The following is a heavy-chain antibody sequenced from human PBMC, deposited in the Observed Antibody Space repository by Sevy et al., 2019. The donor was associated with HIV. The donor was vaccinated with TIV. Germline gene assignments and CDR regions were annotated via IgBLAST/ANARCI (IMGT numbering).Heavy chain of an antibody. J-gene: IGHJ4*02. CDR2: IYYNGST. Sequence: SETLSLTRSVSGGSISSFYWSWIRQPPGKGLEWIGYIYYNGSTNHNPSLRKRVTTSVDTSKNQFSLKLSSVTAADTAVYFCARGKVLFDYWGQGTLVTVSS. V-gene: IGHV4-59*01. D-gene: IGHD2-8*01. CDR3: ARGKVLFDY. CDR1: GGSISSFY.